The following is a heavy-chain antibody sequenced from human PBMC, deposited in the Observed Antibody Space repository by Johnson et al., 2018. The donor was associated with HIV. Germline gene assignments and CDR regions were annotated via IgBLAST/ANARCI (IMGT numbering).Heavy chain of an antibody. V-gene: IGHV3-13*01. CDR3: ARGRWLQNDAFDI. CDR1: GFTFSSYD. J-gene: IGHJ3*02. D-gene: IGHD5-24*01. Sequence: VQLVESGGGLVQPGGSLRLSCAASGFTFSSYDMHWVRQATGKGLEWVSAIGTVGDTYYPGSVKGRFTISRENAKNSLYLQMNSLRAGDTAVYYCARGRWLQNDAFDIWGQGTMVTVSS. CDR2: IGTVGDT.